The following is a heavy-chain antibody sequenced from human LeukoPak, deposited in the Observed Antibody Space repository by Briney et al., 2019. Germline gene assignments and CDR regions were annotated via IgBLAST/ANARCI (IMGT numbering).Heavy chain of an antibody. J-gene: IGHJ4*02. CDR1: GGSISSYY. V-gene: IGHV4-59*01. CDR2: IYYSGST. D-gene: IGHD3-22*01. Sequence: PSKTLSLTCTVSGGSISSYYWSWIRQPPGKGLEWIGYIYYSGSTNYNPSLKSRVTISVDTSKNQFSLKLSSVTAADTAVYYCAREEDYYDSSGYIYWGQGTLVTVSS. CDR3: AREEDYYDSSGYIY.